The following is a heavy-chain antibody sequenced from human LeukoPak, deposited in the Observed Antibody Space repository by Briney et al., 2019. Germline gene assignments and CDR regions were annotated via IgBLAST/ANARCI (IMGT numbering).Heavy chain of an antibody. J-gene: IGHJ4*02. V-gene: IGHV3-30*18. Sequence: GGSLRLSCAASGFTFNNYGMHYVRQAPGKGLEWVAVISDDGRNKNYADSVKGRFTISRDSSNNTLYLQMNSLRAEDTGVYFCAKDRETTASGTFDFRGQGTLVTVSS. CDR1: GFTFNNYG. D-gene: IGHD6-13*01. CDR3: AKDRETTASGTFDF. CDR2: ISDDGRNK.